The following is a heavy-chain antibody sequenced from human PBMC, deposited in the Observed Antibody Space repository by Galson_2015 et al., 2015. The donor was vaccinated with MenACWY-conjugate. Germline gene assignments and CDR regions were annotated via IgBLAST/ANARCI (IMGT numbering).Heavy chain of an antibody. D-gene: IGHD6-19*01. V-gene: IGHV3-66*02. CDR1: GFTVSSNY. CDR3: ARGNSSGWYLSRWEYYYYGMDV. CDR2: IYSGGST. Sequence: SLRLSCAASGFTVSSNYMSWVRQAPGKGLEWVSVIYSGGSTYYADSVKGRFTISRDNSKNTLYLQMNSLRAEDTAVYYCARGNSSGWYLSRWEYYYYGMDVWGQGTTVTVSS. J-gene: IGHJ6*02.